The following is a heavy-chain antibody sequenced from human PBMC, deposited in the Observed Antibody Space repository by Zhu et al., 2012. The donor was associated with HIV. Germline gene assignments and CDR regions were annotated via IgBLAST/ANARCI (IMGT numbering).Heavy chain of an antibody. Sequence: QVQLQESGPGLVKPSETLSLTCTVSGGSISSYYWSWIRQPPGKGLEWIGYIYTSGSTNYNPSLKSRVTISVDTSKNQFSLKLSSVTAADTAVYYCARDYKYRIAAAGTWYNWFDPGARDPGHRLL. CDR2: IYTSGST. CDR1: GGSISSYY. D-gene: IGHD6-13*01. CDR3: ARDYKYRIAAAGTWYNWFDP. J-gene: IGHJ5*02. V-gene: IGHV4-4*09.